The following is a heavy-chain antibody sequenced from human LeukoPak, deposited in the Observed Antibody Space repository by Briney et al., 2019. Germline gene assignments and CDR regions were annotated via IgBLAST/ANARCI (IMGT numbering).Heavy chain of an antibody. Sequence: ASVKVSCKASGYTFTGYYMHWVRQAPGQGLEWMGWINPNSGGTNYAQKFQGRVTMTRDTSISTAYMELSRLRSDDTAVYYCAGDYTTDYYYYGMDVWGQGTTVTVSS. D-gene: IGHD3-16*01. CDR2: INPNSGGT. CDR1: GYTFTGYY. J-gene: IGHJ6*02. CDR3: AGDYTTDYYYYGMDV. V-gene: IGHV1-2*02.